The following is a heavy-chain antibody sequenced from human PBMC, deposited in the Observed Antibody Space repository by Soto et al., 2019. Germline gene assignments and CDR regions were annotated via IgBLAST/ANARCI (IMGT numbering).Heavy chain of an antibody. CDR1: GFSFSTFE. D-gene: IGHD3-16*01. CDR2: ISDDGSRT. V-gene: IGHV3-23*01. J-gene: IGHJ5*01. Sequence: EVQLLESGGGLVQPGGSLRLSCAASGFSFSTFEMSWVRQAPGRGLEWVSFISDDGSRTYYADAVKGRFTISRDNSKHTLYLQRNSLTAEGTAVYACVKGGWLDFWGQGTLVTVSS. CDR3: VKGGWLDF.